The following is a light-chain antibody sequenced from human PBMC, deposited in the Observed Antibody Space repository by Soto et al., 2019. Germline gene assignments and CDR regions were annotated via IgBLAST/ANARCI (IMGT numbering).Light chain of an antibody. Sequence: DIQMTQSPSTLSASVGDRVTITCRPSQTISSWLAWYQQKPGRAPNLLIYDASSLESGVPSRFSGSGSGTEFTLTISSLQLDDFATYYCQQYSSYPWTFGQGTKVEIK. CDR3: QQYSSYPWT. J-gene: IGKJ1*01. CDR2: DAS. CDR1: QTISSW. V-gene: IGKV1-5*01.